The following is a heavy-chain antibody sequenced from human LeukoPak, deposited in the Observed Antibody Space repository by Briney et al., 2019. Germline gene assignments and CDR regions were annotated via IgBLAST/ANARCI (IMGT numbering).Heavy chain of an antibody. V-gene: IGHV3-23*01. D-gene: IGHD3-10*01. J-gene: IGHJ4*02. Sequence: PGGSLRLSCAASGFTFSSYSMNWVRQAPGKGLEWVSAISGSGGSTYYADSVKGRFTISRDNSKNTLYLQMNSLRAEDTAVYYCAKASSGSSPFDYWGQGTLVTVSS. CDR1: GFTFSSYS. CDR2: ISGSGGST. CDR3: AKASSGSSPFDY.